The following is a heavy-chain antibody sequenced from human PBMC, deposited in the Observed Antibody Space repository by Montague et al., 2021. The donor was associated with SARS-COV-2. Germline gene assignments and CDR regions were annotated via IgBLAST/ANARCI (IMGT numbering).Heavy chain of an antibody. Sequence: ETLSLTCAVYGGSFSVYFWTWIRQPPGKGLEWIGEINHRGTSNYNPSLKSRVSISVDTSKNQFSLYLGSVTAADTAVYYCARGRQHFNMIVVVMTGGEYYFDYWGQGTLVTVSS. D-gene: IGHD3-22*01. CDR3: ARGRQHFNMIVVVMTGGEYYFDY. CDR1: GGSFSVYF. J-gene: IGHJ4*02. CDR2: INHRGTS. V-gene: IGHV4-34*01.